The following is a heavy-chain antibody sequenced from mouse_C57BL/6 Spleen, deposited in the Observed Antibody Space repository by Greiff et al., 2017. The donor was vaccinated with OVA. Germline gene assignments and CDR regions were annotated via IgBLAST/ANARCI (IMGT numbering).Heavy chain of an antibody. D-gene: IGHD4-1*01. CDR3: ARGDALTGGY. CDR1: GFTFSSYA. Sequence: EVKLVESGGGLVKPGGSLKLSCAASGFTFSSYAMSWVRQTPEKRLEWVATISDGGSYTYYPDNVKGRFTISRDNAKNNLYLQMSHLKSEDTAMYYCARGDALTGGYWGQGTTLTVSS. V-gene: IGHV5-4*03. J-gene: IGHJ2*01. CDR2: ISDGGSYT.